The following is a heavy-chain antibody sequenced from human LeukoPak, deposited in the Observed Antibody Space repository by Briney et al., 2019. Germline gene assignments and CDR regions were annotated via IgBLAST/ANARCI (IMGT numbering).Heavy chain of an antibody. J-gene: IGHJ2*01. CDR3: AKPRAMTTGVGRYFDL. V-gene: IGHV3-23*01. D-gene: IGHD1-1*01. CDR2: ISGGGENT. Sequence: GGSLRLSCGASGFTFTSYAMSWIRQAPGKGLEWVSAISGGGENTYYGDSVKGRFTISRDNSKNTLYLQTNSLRAEDTATYYCAKPRAMTTGVGRYFDLWGRGTLVTVSS. CDR1: GFTFTSYA.